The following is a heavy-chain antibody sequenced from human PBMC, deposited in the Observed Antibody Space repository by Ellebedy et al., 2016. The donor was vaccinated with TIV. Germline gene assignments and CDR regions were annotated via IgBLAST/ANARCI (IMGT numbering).Heavy chain of an antibody. CDR1: GGSIRSYY. Sequence: SETLSLXCTVSGGSIRSYYWSWIRQPPGKGLEWIGYISYSGSTKYNPSLKSRFTISVDTSKNQFSLRLSSVTAADTAVYYCARENGDYGMDVWGQGTTVTVSS. V-gene: IGHV4-59*01. J-gene: IGHJ6*02. CDR3: ARENGDYGMDV. D-gene: IGHD4-17*01. CDR2: ISYSGST.